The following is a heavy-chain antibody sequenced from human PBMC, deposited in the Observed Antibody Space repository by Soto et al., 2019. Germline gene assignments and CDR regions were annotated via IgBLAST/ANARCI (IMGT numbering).Heavy chain of an antibody. CDR2: ISGSGGGT. V-gene: IGHV3-23*01. CDR3: AKAGYCSSTSCYGYYYYGLDV. J-gene: IGHJ6*02. Sequence: LRLSCAATGFTFSSYAMSWVRQAPGKGLEWVSVISGSGGGTYYADSVKGRFTISRDNSKSTLYVQMNSLRAEDTAIYYCAKAGYCSSTSCYGYYYYGLDVWGQGTTVTVSS. D-gene: IGHD2-2*01. CDR1: GFTFSSYA.